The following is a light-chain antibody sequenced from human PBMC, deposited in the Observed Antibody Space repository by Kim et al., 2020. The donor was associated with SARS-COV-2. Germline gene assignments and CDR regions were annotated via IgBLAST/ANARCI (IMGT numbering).Light chain of an antibody. CDR1: SNDVGGYNY. J-gene: IGLJ2*01. Sequence: QSALTQPASVSGSPGQSITISCTGTSNDVGGYNYVSWYQQHPGKPPKLMIYDVSNRPSGVSNRFSGSKTGNAASLTISGLQAEDEADYYCSSYTRTNTLVFGGGTQLTVL. CDR3: SSYTRTNTLV. V-gene: IGLV2-14*03. CDR2: DVS.